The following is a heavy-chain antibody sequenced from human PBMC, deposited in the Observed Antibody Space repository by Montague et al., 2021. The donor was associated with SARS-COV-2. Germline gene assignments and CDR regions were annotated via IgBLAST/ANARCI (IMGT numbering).Heavy chain of an antibody. CDR3: AGEILWLGATQHDYYYGMDV. Sequence: SETLSLTCTVSGGSISSYYWSWIRQPPGKGLEWIGYIYYSGSTNYNPSLKSRVTISVDTSTNQFSLKLSSVTAADTAVYYCAGEILWLGATQHDYYYGMDVWGQGTTVTVSS. J-gene: IGHJ6*02. D-gene: IGHD6-19*01. V-gene: IGHV4-59*12. CDR1: GGSISSYY. CDR2: IYYSGST.